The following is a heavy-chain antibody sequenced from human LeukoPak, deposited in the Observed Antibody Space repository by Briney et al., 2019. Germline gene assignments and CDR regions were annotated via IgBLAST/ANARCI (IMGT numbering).Heavy chain of an antibody. D-gene: IGHD3-10*01. CDR2: INHSGST. CDR1: GGSFSGYY. Sequence: PSETLSLTCAVYGGSFSGYYWSWIRQPLGKGLEWIGEINHSGSTNYNPSLKSRVTISVDTSKNQFSLKLSSVTAADTAVYYCARARTGYYYGSGSYRHPHYFDYWGQGTLVTVSS. J-gene: IGHJ4*02. V-gene: IGHV4-34*01. CDR3: ARARTGYYYGSGSYRHPHYFDY.